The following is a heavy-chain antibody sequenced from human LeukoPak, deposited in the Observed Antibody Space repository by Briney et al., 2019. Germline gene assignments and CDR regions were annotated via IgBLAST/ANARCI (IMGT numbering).Heavy chain of an antibody. CDR3: AKDGRPWIQKRADVY. D-gene: IGHD5-18*01. CDR2: IIGRGVRS. J-gene: IGHJ4*02. Sequence: GGSLRLSCAASGFTLSSYGMSWVRQAPGKGLEWVSAIIGRGVRSYYADSFKGRFTISTDNSNTTLYLQMNSLRAEHTPVYYCAKDGRPWIQKRADVYWGQGTLVTVSS. V-gene: IGHV3-23*01. CDR1: GFTLSSYG.